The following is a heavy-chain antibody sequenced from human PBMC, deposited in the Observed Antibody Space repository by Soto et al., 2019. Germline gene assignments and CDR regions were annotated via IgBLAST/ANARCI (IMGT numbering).Heavy chain of an antibody. CDR3: ARQVTGTNYYYGMDV. J-gene: IGHJ6*02. V-gene: IGHV4-34*01. Sequence: PSETLSLTCAVYGGSFSGYYWSWIRQPPGKGLEWIGEINHSGSTNYNPSLKSRVTISVDTSKNQFSLKLSSVTAADTAVYYCARQVTGTNYYYGMDVWGQGTTVTVSS. D-gene: IGHD1-1*01. CDR1: GGSFSGYY. CDR2: INHSGST.